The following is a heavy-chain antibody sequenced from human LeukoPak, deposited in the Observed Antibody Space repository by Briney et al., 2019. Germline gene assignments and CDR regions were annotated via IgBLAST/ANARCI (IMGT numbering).Heavy chain of an antibody. J-gene: IGHJ4*02. V-gene: IGHV1-8*01. CDR3: ARGGKSSGYYGY. Sequence: ASVKVSCKASGYTFTSYDINWVRQATGQGLEWMGWMNPNSGNTGYAQKFQGRGTMTRNTSISTAYMELSSLRSEDTAVYYCARGGKSSGYYGYWGQGTLVTVSS. CDR2: MNPNSGNT. CDR1: GYTFTSYD. D-gene: IGHD3-22*01.